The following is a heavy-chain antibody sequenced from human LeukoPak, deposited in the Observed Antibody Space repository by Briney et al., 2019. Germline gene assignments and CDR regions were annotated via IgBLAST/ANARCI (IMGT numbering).Heavy chain of an antibody. CDR3: AILSGWFFDY. Sequence: GGSLRLSCAASGFTFSSYAMSWVRQAPGKRLEWVAVISYDGSNKYYADSVKGRFTISRDSSKNTLYLQMNSLRAEDTAVYYCAILSGWFFDYWGQGTLVTVSS. CDR1: GFTFSSYA. V-gene: IGHV3-30-3*01. J-gene: IGHJ4*02. CDR2: ISYDGSNK. D-gene: IGHD6-19*01.